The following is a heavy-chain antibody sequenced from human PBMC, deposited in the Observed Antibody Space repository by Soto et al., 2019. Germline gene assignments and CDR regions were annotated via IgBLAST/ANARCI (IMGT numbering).Heavy chain of an antibody. CDR1: GGSISSYY. D-gene: IGHD3-10*01. CDR3: ARDRVQFGETHYYYGMDV. Sequence: PSETLSLTCTVSGGSISSYYWSWIRQPPGKGLEWIGYIYYSGSTNYNPSLKSRVTISVDTSKNQFSLKLSSVTAADTAVYYCARDRVQFGETHYYYGMDVWGQGTTVTVSS. CDR2: IYYSGST. V-gene: IGHV4-59*01. J-gene: IGHJ6*02.